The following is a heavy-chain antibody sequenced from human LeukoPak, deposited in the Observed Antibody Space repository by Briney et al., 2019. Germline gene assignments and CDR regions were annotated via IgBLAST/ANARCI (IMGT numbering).Heavy chain of an antibody. J-gene: IGHJ4*02. CDR1: RFSFSTYA. D-gene: IGHD5-24*01. V-gene: IGHV3-23*01. CDR3: TRVGYIDEGIDY. Sequence: GGSLRLSCAASRFSFSTYAMHWVRQAPGKGLEWVSSISASGGSTYSADSVKGRFTISRDNAKNSLYLQMNSLRAEDTAIYYCTRVGYIDEGIDYWGQGTLVTVSS. CDR2: ISASGGST.